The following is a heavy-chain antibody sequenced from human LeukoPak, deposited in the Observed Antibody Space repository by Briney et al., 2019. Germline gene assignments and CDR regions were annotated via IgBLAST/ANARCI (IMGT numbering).Heavy chain of an antibody. CDR3: ARGMGVPYYFDY. CDR2: INPNSGGT. Sequence: GASVKVSCKASGYTFTVYYMHWVRQAPGQGLEWMEWINPNSGGTNFAQNFQGRVTMTRDTSISTAYMELTRLTSDDTAVYYCARGMGVPYYFDYWGQGTLVTVSS. CDR1: GYTFTVYY. V-gene: IGHV1-2*02. J-gene: IGHJ4*02. D-gene: IGHD2-8*01.